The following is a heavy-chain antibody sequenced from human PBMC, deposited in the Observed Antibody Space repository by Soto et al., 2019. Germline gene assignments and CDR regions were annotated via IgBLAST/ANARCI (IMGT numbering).Heavy chain of an antibody. CDR1: GYTFYIYA. D-gene: IGHD3-9*01. Sequence: WSTTLSSAASGYTFYIYAMSLVLPEPGKGLEWVSAISGSGGSTYYADSVKGRFTISRDNSKNTLYLQMNSLRAEDTAVYYCEKDRGILTADAFDIWVQGTMVIVS. CDR3: EKDRGILTADAFDI. J-gene: IGHJ3*02. V-gene: IGHV3-23*01. CDR2: ISGSGGST.